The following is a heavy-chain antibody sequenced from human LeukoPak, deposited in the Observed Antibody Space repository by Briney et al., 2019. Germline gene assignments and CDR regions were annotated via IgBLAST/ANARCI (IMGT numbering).Heavy chain of an antibody. CDR1: GYTFTSYG. Sequence: GASVKVSCKASGYTFTSYGISWVRQAPGQGLEWMGWISAYNGNTNYAQKFQGRVTMTRDTSISTAYMELSRLRSDDTAVYYCARGLIDYYFAMDVWGQGTTVTVSS. CDR3: ARGLIDYYFAMDV. J-gene: IGHJ6*02. V-gene: IGHV1-18*01. CDR2: ISAYNGNT. D-gene: IGHD3-16*01.